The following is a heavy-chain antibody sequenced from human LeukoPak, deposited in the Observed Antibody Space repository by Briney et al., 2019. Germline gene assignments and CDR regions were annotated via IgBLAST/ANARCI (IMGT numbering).Heavy chain of an antibody. CDR3: ASWVKYCSGGSCTDY. V-gene: IGHV1-69*05. CDR2: IIPIFGTA. CDR1: GGTFSSYA. J-gene: IGHJ4*02. Sequence: SVKVSCKASGGTFSSYAISWVRQAPGQGLEGMGGIIPIFGTANYAQKFQGRVTITTDESTSTAYMELSSLRSEDMAVYYCASWVKYCSGGSCTDYWGQGTLVTVSS. D-gene: IGHD2-15*01.